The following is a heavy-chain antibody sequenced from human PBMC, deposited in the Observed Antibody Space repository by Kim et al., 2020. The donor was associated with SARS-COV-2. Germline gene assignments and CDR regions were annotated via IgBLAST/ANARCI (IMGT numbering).Heavy chain of an antibody. V-gene: IGHV1-2*02. CDR2: INPNSGGT. CDR3: ARRKQLVSYYYYYGMDV. J-gene: IGHJ6*02. CDR1: GYTFTDYY. Sequence: ASVKVSCKASGYTFTDYYMHWVRQAPGQGLEWMGWINPNSGGTNYAQKFQGRVTMTRDASITTAYMELSSLRSDDTAVYYCARRKQLVSYYYYYGMDVWG. D-gene: IGHD6-13*01.